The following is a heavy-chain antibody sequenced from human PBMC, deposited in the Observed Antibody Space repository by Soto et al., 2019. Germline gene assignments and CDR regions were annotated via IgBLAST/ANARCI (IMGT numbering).Heavy chain of an antibody. D-gene: IGHD4-17*01. CDR3: AAPTDGVTRDHYYYYGMDV. J-gene: IGHJ6*02. CDR2: INPNSGNT. V-gene: IGHV1-8*01. CDR1: GYTFTSYD. Sequence: ASVKVSCKASGYTFTSYDINWVRQATGQGLEWMGGINPNSGNTSYAQKFQGRVTMTEDTSTNTAYMELSSLRSEDTAVYYCAAPTDGVTRDHYYYYGMDVWGQGTTVTVSS.